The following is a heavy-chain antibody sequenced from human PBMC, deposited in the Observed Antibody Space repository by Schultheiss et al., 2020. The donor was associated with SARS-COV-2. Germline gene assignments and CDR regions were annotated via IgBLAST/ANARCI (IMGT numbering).Heavy chain of an antibody. Sequence: GGSLRLSCAASGFTFSSYAMSWVRQAPGKGLEWVSAISGSGGSTYYADSVKGRSTISRDNPKNTLYLQMNSLRAEDTAVYYCARTGGYDFWSGPLVDWGQGTLVTVSS. CDR2: ISGSGGST. V-gene: IGHV3-23*01. CDR3: ARTGGYDFWSGPLVD. J-gene: IGHJ4*02. D-gene: IGHD3-3*01. CDR1: GFTFSSYA.